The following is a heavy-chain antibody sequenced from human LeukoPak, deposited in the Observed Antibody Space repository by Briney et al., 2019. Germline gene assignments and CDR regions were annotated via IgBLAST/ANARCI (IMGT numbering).Heavy chain of an antibody. Sequence: GGSLRLSCAASGFTFDDYTMHWVRQAPGKGLEWVSLISWDGGSTYYADSVKGRFTISRGNAKNSLYLQMNSLRAEDTAVYYCASLNYDTLDYWGQGTLVTVSS. CDR1: GFTFDDYT. D-gene: IGHD3-22*01. J-gene: IGHJ4*02. V-gene: IGHV3-43*01. CDR2: ISWDGGST. CDR3: ASLNYDTLDY.